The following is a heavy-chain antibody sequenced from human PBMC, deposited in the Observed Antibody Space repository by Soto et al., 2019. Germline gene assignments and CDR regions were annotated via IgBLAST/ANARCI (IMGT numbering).Heavy chain of an antibody. Sequence: QVQLQESGPGLVKHSETLYLTCTVSGGSISSYYWSWIRQPPGKGLEWIVYIYYSGSTNYNPSLKSRVTNSVDTSKNQFSLKLSSVTAEDTAAYYWAREPIAAYFEYGGQGTRVTV. J-gene: IGHJ4*02. CDR3: AREPIAAYFEY. CDR2: IYYSGST. V-gene: IGHV4-59*01. CDR1: GGSISSYY. D-gene: IGHD6-6*01.